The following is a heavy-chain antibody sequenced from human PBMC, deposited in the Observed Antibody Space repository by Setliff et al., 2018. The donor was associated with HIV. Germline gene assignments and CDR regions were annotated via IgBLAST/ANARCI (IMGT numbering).Heavy chain of an antibody. D-gene: IGHD5-12*01. CDR2: IYPGGARR. J-gene: IGHJ4*02. V-gene: IGHV1-46*01. CDR3: ARSAHDSETGY. Sequence: ASVKVSCKASGYTFTNYYMHWVRQAPGQGLEWMGIIYPGGARRSYAQKFQGRVTMTWDTSTSTVYMELSGLRSEDMAFYYCARSAHDSETGYWGQGTLVTVS. CDR1: GYTFTNYY.